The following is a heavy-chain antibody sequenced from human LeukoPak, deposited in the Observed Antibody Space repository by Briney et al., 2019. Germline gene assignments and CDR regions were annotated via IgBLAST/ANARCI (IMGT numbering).Heavy chain of an antibody. D-gene: IGHD2-2*01. J-gene: IGHJ6*02. V-gene: IGHV3-9*01. Sequence: GRSLRLSCAASGFTFDDYAMHWVRHAPGKGLEWVSGISWNSGSIGYADSVKGRFTISRDNAKNSLYLQMNSLRAEDTAVYYCAKPIVPAAMVYYYYGMDVWGQGTTVTVSS. CDR3: AKPIVPAAMVYYYYGMDV. CDR1: GFTFDDYA. CDR2: ISWNSGSI.